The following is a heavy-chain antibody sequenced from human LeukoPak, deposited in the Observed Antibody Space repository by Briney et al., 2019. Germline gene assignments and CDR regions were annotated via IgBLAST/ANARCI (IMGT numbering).Heavy chain of an antibody. CDR2: IYYSGST. J-gene: IGHJ4*02. CDR3: ARVYYYDSSGYYYNQAYYFDY. V-gene: IGHV4-59*01. Sequence: TSETLSLTCTVSGGSISSYYWSWIRDPPGKGLEGIGYIYYSGSTNYNPFRKSRVTISVDTPKNQFSLKLSSVTAADTAVYYCARVYYYDSSGYYYNQAYYFDYWGQGTLVTVSS. CDR1: GGSISSYY. D-gene: IGHD3-22*01.